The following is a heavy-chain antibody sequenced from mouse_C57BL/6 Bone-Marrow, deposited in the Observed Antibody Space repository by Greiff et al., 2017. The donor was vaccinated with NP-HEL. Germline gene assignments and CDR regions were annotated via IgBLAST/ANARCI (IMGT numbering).Heavy chain of an antibody. CDR2: IRDGGSYN. J-gene: IGHJ3*01. CDR1: GFTFSSYA. CDR3: ARDVGNYLAWFAY. Sequence: EVQRVESGGGLVKPGGSLKLSCAASGFTFSSYAMSWVRQTPEKRLEWVAAIRDGGSYNYYPDNVKGRFTIARDNAKNYLYMQMSHLDSEDTAMYYSARDVGNYLAWFAYWGQGTLVTVSA. D-gene: IGHD2-1*01. V-gene: IGHV5-4*01.